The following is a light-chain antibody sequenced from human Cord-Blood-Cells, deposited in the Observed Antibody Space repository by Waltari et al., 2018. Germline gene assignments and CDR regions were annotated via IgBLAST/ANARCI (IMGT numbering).Light chain of an antibody. CDR3: CSYAGSYTWV. CDR1: SSDVVGYNY. Sequence: SALTPPRSVSGSPGQSITISSTGTSSDVVGYNYVTWYQQHPGKAPKLMIYDVSKRPSGVPDRFSGSKSGNTASLTISGLQAEDEADYYCCSYAGSYTWVFGGGTKLTVL. CDR2: DVS. V-gene: IGLV2-11*01. J-gene: IGLJ3*02.